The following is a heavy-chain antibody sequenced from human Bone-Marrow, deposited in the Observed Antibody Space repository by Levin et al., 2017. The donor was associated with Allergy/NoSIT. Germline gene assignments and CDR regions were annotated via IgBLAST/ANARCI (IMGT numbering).Heavy chain of an antibody. J-gene: IGHJ6*02. D-gene: IGHD2-15*01. CDR3: ARSDIIHGMDV. CDR1: GFIVSRND. CDR2: IESGGST. Sequence: GGSLRLSCTASGFIVSRNDMSWVRQAPGKGLEWVSLIESGGSTHYADSVKGRFTISRDNSKNTLFLQLSSLRAEDTAVYYCARSDIIHGMDVWGQGTTVTVSS. V-gene: IGHV3-53*01.